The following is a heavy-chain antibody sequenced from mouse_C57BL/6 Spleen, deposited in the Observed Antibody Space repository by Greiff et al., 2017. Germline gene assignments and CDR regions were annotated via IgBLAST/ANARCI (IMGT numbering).Heavy chain of an antibody. CDR1: GYAFSSSW. Sequence: QVQLQQSGPELVKPGASVKISCKASGYAFSSSWMNWVKQRPGKGLEWIGRIYPGDGDTNYNGKFKGKATLTADKSSSTAYMQLSSLTSGDSAVYFCAREYDYDEYYFDYWGQGTTLTVSS. V-gene: IGHV1-82*01. J-gene: IGHJ2*01. CDR2: IYPGDGDT. D-gene: IGHD2-4*01. CDR3: AREYDYDEYYFDY.